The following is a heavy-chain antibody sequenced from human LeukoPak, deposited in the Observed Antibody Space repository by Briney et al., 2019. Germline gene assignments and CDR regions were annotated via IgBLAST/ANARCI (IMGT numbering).Heavy chain of an antibody. Sequence: PSETLSLTCTVSGASISSSSYHWGWIPQAPGKGRVWIGRLYYSGSTYYNPSLESRVTISVDTSKNQFSLKLSSVTAADTAVYYCARGPEVYDSGGVHYFDYWGQGTLVTVSS. D-gene: IGHD3-22*01. CDR1: GASISSSSYH. V-gene: IGHV4-39*07. CDR2: LYYSGST. CDR3: ARGPEVYDSGGVHYFDY. J-gene: IGHJ4*02.